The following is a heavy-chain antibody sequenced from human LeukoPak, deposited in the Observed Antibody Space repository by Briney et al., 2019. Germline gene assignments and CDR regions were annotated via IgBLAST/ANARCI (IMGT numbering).Heavy chain of an antibody. CDR3: ARGTITMIVVVNYFDY. D-gene: IGHD3-22*01. V-gene: IGHV1-46*01. J-gene: IGHJ4*02. Sequence: GASVKVSCKASGYTFTSYYVHWVRQAPGQGLEWMGIINPSGGSTSYAQKFQGRVTMTRDTSTSTVYMELSSLRSEDTAVYYCARGTITMIVVVNYFDYWGQGTLVTVSS. CDR2: INPSGGST. CDR1: GYTFTSYY.